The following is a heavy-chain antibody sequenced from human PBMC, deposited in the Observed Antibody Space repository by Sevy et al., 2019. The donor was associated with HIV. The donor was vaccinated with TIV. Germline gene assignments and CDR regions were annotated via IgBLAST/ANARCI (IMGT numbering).Heavy chain of an antibody. CDR2: ISGSGGSI. V-gene: IGHV3-23*01. CDR3: AKYPPAATTGAFDT. Sequence: GGSLRLSCAASGFTFSNYAMTWVRQAPGKGLEWVSAISGSGGSIYYADSVKGRFTISRDNSKNTLYLQITSLRAEDTALYYCAKYPPAATTGAFDTWGQGTMVTVSS. J-gene: IGHJ3*02. D-gene: IGHD1-26*01. CDR1: GFTFSNYA.